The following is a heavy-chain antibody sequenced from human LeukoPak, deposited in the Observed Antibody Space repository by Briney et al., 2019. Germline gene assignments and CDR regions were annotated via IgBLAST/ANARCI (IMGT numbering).Heavy chain of an antibody. Sequence: PGGSLRLSCAASGFTFSDYYMSWIRQAAGKGLEWVSYNSSSSSYTNYADSVKGRFTISRGNAKNSLYLQTNSLRAEDTAVYYCARDRGAASPLWVDPWGQGTLVTVSS. J-gene: IGHJ5*02. CDR3: ARDRGAASPLWVDP. D-gene: IGHD6-13*01. CDR2: NSSSSSYT. V-gene: IGHV3-11*05. CDR1: GFTFSDYY.